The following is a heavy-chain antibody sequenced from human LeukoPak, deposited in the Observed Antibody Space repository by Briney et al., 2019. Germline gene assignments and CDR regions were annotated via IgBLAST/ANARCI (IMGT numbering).Heavy chain of an antibody. CDR2: ISGYNGDT. CDR1: GYTFTHHG. Sequence: ASVKVSCKASGYTFTHHGISWVRQAPGQGLEWMGWISGYNGDTIYAQRLQGRLTMTTDRSTTTAYVELRSLTSDDTAVYYCARGPSNTSGRYQYLDHWGRGTLVTVSS. CDR3: ARGPSNTSGRYQYLDH. D-gene: IGHD6-19*01. J-gene: IGHJ2*01. V-gene: IGHV1-18*01.